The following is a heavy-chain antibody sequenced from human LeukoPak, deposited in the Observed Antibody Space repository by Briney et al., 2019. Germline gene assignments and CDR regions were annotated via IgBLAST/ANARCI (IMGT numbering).Heavy chain of an antibody. D-gene: IGHD6-19*01. V-gene: IGHV5-51*01. CDR1: GYSFAIYW. Sequence: GESLKISCLGSGYSFAIYWIAWVRQMPGEGLEWMGIIYPGDSDTTYSPSFQGQVTISADRSATSAYLQWTSLKASDTAIYYCARQRGTGWYDYWGQGTLVTVSS. J-gene: IGHJ4*02. CDR2: IYPGDSDT. CDR3: ARQRGTGWYDY.